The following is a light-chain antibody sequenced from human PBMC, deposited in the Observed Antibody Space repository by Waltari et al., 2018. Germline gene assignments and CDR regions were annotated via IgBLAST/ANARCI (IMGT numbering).Light chain of an antibody. Sequence: DIQMTQSPSSLSASVGDRVIITCRASQSISNYLNWYQQKPGKAPNLLIYGASSLQSGVPSRFRGSGSGTDFTLTISSLQPEDCATYYCQQSYSTPPWTFGQGTKVEIK. J-gene: IGKJ1*01. CDR3: QQSYSTPPWT. CDR1: QSISNY. CDR2: GAS. V-gene: IGKV1-39*01.